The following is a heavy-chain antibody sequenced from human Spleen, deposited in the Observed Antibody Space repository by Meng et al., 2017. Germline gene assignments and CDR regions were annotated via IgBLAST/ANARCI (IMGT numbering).Heavy chain of an antibody. CDR1: GYTFTNYG. Sequence: QVTLGQSGAGVKKPGALVKVSCKASGYTFTNYGIIWVRQAPGQGLELMGWINPYNGNTNYAQKLQGRVSMTTDTSTSTAYMELRSLRSDDTAVYSCARTGLSGRYHVYWFDPWGQGTLVTVSS. V-gene: IGHV1-18*01. CDR3: ARTGLSGRYHVYWFDP. J-gene: IGHJ5*02. CDR2: INPYNGNT. D-gene: IGHD1-26*01.